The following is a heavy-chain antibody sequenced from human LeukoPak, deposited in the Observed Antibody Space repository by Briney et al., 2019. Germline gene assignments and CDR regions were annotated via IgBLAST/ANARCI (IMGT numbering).Heavy chain of an antibody. CDR1: GLTFSGYA. Sequence: GGSLRLSCSASGLTFSGYAMHWVRQAPGKGLEYVSAISSNGGSTYYADSVKGRFTISRDNSKNTLYLQMSSLRAEDTAVYYCVRGPWGSDYELSDKYYFDYWGQGTLVTVSS. CDR2: ISSNGGST. J-gene: IGHJ4*02. CDR3: VRGPWGSDYELSDKYYFDY. D-gene: IGHD3-16*01. V-gene: IGHV3-64D*09.